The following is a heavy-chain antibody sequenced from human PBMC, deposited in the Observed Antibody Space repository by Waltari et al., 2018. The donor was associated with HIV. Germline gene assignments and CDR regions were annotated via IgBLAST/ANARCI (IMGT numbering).Heavy chain of an antibody. Sequence: QVQLVESGGGVVQPGDVLRLSCAASGPDFGSDGMHWVRQAPGKGLEWRAAISYDGMNKYYGDSLRGRLTISRDNSKKTLYLQMNTLRPEDTAIYFCARDSSQVHWFGESLALWGQGTLVIVSS. CDR3: ARDSSQVHWFGESLAL. CDR1: GPDFGSDG. CDR2: ISYDGMNK. V-gene: IGHV3-30*03. D-gene: IGHD3-10*01. J-gene: IGHJ4*02.